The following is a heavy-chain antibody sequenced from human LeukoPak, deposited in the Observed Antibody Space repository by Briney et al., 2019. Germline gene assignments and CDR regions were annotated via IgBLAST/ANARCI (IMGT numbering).Heavy chain of an antibody. D-gene: IGHD5-12*01. CDR3: AKGAYDYIEMGYFDY. Sequence: GESLRLSCAASGFSFSNSAMSWVRQAPGKGLEWVSLLIASSGSTFYADSVKGRFTISRDNSKNTLYLQMNSLRAEDTAVYYCAKGAYDYIEMGYFDYWGQGTLVTVSS. J-gene: IGHJ4*02. V-gene: IGHV3-23*01. CDR1: GFSFSNSA. CDR2: LIASSGST.